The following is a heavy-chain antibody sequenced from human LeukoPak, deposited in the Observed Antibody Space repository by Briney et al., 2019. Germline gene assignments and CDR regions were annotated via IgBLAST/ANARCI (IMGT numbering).Heavy chain of an antibody. J-gene: IGHJ4*02. Sequence: GGSLRLSCAASGFTFSSYAMSWVRQAPGKGLEWVSAISGSGGSTYYADSVKGRFTISRDNSKNTLYLQMNSLRAEDTAVYYCAGYYDSSGSFDYWGRGTLVTVSS. CDR1: GFTFSSYA. V-gene: IGHV3-23*01. D-gene: IGHD3-22*01. CDR2: ISGSGGST. CDR3: AGYYDSSGSFDY.